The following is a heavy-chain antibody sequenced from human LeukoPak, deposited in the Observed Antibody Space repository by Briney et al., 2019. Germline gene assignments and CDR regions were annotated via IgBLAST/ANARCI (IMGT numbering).Heavy chain of an antibody. CDR1: GFTFTDYY. CDR2: ISSSGSTI. V-gene: IGHV3-11*01. D-gene: IGHD6-6*01. CDR3: ASELVSSSSALSFDY. J-gene: IGHJ4*02. Sequence: PGGSLRLSCAASGFTFTDYYMSWIRQAPGKGLEWVSYISSSGSTIYYADSVKGRFTISRDNAKNSLYLQMNSLRAEDTAVYYCASELVSSSSALSFDYWGQGTLATVSS.